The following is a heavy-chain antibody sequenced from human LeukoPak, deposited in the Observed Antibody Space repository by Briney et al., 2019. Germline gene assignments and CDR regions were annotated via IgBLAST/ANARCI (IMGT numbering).Heavy chain of an antibody. V-gene: IGHV4-30-4*08. Sequence: PSQTLSLTCTVSGGSISSGDNYWSWIRQPPGKGLEWIGYIYYSGSTYYNPSLKSRVTISVDTSKNQFSLKLSSVTAADTAVYYCASQIPGFWGEPGWFDPWGQGTLVTVSS. J-gene: IGHJ5*02. CDR2: IYYSGST. CDR3: ASQIPGFWGEPGWFDP. CDR1: GGSISSGDNY. D-gene: IGHD3-16*01.